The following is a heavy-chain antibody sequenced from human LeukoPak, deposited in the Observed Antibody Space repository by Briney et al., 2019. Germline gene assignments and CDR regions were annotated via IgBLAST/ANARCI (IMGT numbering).Heavy chain of an antibody. J-gene: IGHJ4*02. Sequence: PGGSLRLSCAASGFTFSSYWMHWVRQVPGTGLVWVSHIHSDGRSSSYADSVKGRFTISRDNAKNTLSLQMNSLRADDTAVYYCARGGVGSHDYWGQGTLVTVSS. V-gene: IGHV3-74*01. CDR1: GFTFSSYW. D-gene: IGHD3-10*01. CDR2: IHSDGRSS. CDR3: ARGGVGSHDY.